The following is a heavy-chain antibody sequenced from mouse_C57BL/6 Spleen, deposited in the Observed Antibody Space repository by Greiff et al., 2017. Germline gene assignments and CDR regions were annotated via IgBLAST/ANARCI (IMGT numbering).Heavy chain of an antibody. Sequence: VQLQQPGAELVRPGSSVKLSCKASGYTFTSYWMHWVKQRPIQGLEWIGNIDPSDSETRYNQKFKVKATLTVDKSSSTAYMQLSSLTSEDSAVYYCARSHYYGSSLFAYWGQGTLVTVSA. CDR3: ARSHYYGSSLFAY. CDR1: GYTFTSYW. D-gene: IGHD1-1*01. V-gene: IGHV1-52*01. J-gene: IGHJ3*01. CDR2: IDPSDSET.